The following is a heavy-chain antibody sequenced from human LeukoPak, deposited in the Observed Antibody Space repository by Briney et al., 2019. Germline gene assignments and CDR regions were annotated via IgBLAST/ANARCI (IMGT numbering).Heavy chain of an antibody. CDR2: IRYDGSNK. CDR1: GFTFSSYG. J-gene: IGHJ4*02. Sequence: GGSLRLSCAASGFTFSSYGMHWVRQAPGKGLEWVAFIRYDGSNKYYADSVKGRFTISRDNSKNTLYLQMNSLRAEDTAVYYCAKDRPLRFLEWAWDYWGQGTLVTVSS. CDR3: AKDRPLRFLEWAWDY. D-gene: IGHD3-3*01. V-gene: IGHV3-30*02.